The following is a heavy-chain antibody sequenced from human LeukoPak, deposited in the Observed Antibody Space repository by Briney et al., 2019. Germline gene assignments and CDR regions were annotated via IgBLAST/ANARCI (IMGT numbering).Heavy chain of an antibody. CDR1: GFTFSSYW. V-gene: IGHV3-7*01. CDR2: IKQDGSEK. D-gene: IGHD4-17*01. Sequence: GGSLRLSCAASGFTFSSYWMSWVRQAPGKGLEWVANIKQDGSEKYYVDSVKGRFTISRDNAKNSLYLQMNSLRAEDTAVYYCARVGTTVTNEDYFDYWGQGTLVTVSS. J-gene: IGHJ4*02. CDR3: ARVGTTVTNEDYFDY.